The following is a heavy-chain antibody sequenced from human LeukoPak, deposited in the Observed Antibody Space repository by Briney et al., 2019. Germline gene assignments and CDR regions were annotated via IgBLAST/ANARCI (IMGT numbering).Heavy chain of an antibody. CDR2: INRRGHT. CDR3: AKEVDCPSDCLFFHS. D-gene: IGHD2-21*02. J-gene: IGHJ4*02. CDR1: GFTFDRFT. Sequence: PGGSLRLSCAASGFTFDRFTIHWVPQTPGKGLEWVSLINRRGHTFYADSVRGRFTISRDNSRNSVFLQMNSLRPEDTALYHCAKEVDCPSDCLFFHSWGQGTLVTVSS. V-gene: IGHV3-43*01.